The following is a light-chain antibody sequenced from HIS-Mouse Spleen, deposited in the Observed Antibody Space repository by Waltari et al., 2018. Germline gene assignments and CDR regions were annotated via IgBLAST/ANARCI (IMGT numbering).Light chain of an antibody. CDR3: SSYTSSSTYV. CDR1: SRYVVSYNR. J-gene: IGLJ1*01. V-gene: IGLV2-18*02. CDR2: EVS. Sequence: QSALTQPPSVSGSPGQSVTIPCTGTSRYVVSYNRVSWYQQPPGTAPKLMIYEVSKRPSGVPDRFSGSKSGNTASLTISGLQAEDEADYYCSSYTSSSTYVFGTGTKVTVL.